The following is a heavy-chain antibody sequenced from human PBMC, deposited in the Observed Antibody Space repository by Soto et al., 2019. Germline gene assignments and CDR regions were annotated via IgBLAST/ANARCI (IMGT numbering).Heavy chain of an antibody. J-gene: IGHJ4*02. V-gene: IGHV5-51*01. CDR1: GYTFTANW. CDR3: ARHNHGFDY. Sequence: GESLKISCQDSGYTFTANWIAGVRQMPGKNLEWMGVIYSGDSDTRYSPSFQGQVTLSVDKSINTVYLQWNSLKASDTAMYYCARHNHGFDYWGQGTLVTVSS. CDR2: IYSGDSDT.